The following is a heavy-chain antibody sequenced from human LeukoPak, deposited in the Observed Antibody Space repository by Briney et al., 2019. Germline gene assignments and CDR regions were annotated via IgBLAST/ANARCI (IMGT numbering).Heavy chain of an antibody. CDR3: ARYTSGRLNPGFYHYYMDV. D-gene: IGHD6-19*01. CDR2: ISAYNGNT. CDR1: GYTFSTYG. Sequence: ASVKVSFKASGYTFSTYGISWVRQAPGQGLEWMGWISAYNGNTNYAQKLQGRVTMTTDTSTSTAYMELRSLRSDDTAVYYCARYTSGRLNPGFYHYYMDVWGKGTTVTVSS. V-gene: IGHV1-18*01. J-gene: IGHJ6*03.